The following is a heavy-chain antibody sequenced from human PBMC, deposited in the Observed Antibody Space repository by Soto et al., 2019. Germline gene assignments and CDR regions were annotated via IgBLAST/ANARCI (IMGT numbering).Heavy chain of an antibody. CDR3: ARDAPIGSGSYYRHYYYYYGMDV. Sequence: GSLRLSCAASGFPFSSYAMHWVRQAPGKGLEWVAVISYDGSNKYYADSVKGGFTISRDNSKNTLYLQMNSLRAEDTAVYYCARDAPIGSGSYYRHYYYYYGMDVWGQGTTVTVSS. V-gene: IGHV3-30-3*01. CDR1: GFPFSSYA. J-gene: IGHJ6*02. D-gene: IGHD3-10*01. CDR2: ISYDGSNK.